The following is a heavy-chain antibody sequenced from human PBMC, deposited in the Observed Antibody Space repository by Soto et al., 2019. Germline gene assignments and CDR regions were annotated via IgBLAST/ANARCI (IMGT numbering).Heavy chain of an antibody. D-gene: IGHD3-3*01. Sequence: PGGPLRLSCAATPFSCSNAGRNWDRPAPGKGLERVGRIKTKTDGGTTDYAAPVKGSFRISIDDSKNTLYLQMNSLKTEDTAVYYCTTTDVVLRFLEWLLGDAFDIWGHGTMVTVSS. CDR3: TTTDVVLRFLEWLLGDAFDI. V-gene: IGHV3-15*07. J-gene: IGHJ3*02. CDR2: IKTKTDGGTT. CDR1: PFSCSNAG.